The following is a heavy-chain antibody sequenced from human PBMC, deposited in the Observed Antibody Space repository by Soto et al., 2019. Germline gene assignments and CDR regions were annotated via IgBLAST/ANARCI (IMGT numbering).Heavy chain of an antibody. J-gene: IGHJ6*03. D-gene: IGHD6-6*01. CDR1: GYTITSYD. CDR2: MNPNSGNT. CDR3: ARRVFEYSSSSYYYYYYYMDV. V-gene: IGHV1-8*01. Sequence: GASVKASCKASGYTITSYDINWVRQATEQGLEWMGWMNPNSGNTGYAQKFQGRVTMTRNTSISTAYMELSSLRSEDTAVYYCARRVFEYSSSSYYYYYYYMDVWGKGTTVTVSS.